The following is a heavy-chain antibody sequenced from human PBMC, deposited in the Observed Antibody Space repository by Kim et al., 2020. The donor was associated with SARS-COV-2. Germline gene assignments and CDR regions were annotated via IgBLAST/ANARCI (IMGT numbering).Heavy chain of an antibody. CDR1: GFTFINYW. CDR3: ARRCYDSSGYYYFDY. V-gene: IGHV3-74*01. CDR2: INGDGTTT. D-gene: IGHD3-22*01. Sequence: GRSLRLSCAGSGFTFINYWMHWVRQVPGKGLVWVSRINGDGTTTSYADSVKGRFTISRDNAKNTLYLQMNSLRAEDTALYYCARRCYDSSGYYYFDYWGQGTLVTVSS. J-gene: IGHJ4*02.